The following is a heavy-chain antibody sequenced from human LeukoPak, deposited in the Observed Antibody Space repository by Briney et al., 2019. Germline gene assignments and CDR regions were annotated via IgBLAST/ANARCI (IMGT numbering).Heavy chain of an antibody. D-gene: IGHD3-10*01. CDR2: ISSSGDRT. Sequence: GGSLGLSCAASGFTFSSYAMSWVRQAPGKGLEWVSSISSSGDRTYYADSVKGRFTISRDNAKNPLYLQMNSLRAEDTAVYYCARDRYYYGSGIVPGGPDYWGQGTLVTVSS. J-gene: IGHJ4*02. V-gene: IGHV3-23*01. CDR3: ARDRYYYGSGIVPGGPDY. CDR1: GFTFSSYA.